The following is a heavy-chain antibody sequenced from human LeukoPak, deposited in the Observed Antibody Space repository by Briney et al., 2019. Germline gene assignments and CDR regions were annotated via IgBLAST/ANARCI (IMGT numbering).Heavy chain of an antibody. V-gene: IGHV1-8*01. Sequence: ASVKVSCKASGYTFTSYDINWVRQATGQGLEWMGWMNPNSGNTGYAQKFQGRVTMTRNTSISTAYMELSSLGSEDTAVYYCARTIYCSGGSCYLGWFDPWGQGTLVTASS. CDR2: MNPNSGNT. CDR3: ARTIYCSGGSCYLGWFDP. D-gene: IGHD2-15*01. J-gene: IGHJ5*02. CDR1: GYTFTSYD.